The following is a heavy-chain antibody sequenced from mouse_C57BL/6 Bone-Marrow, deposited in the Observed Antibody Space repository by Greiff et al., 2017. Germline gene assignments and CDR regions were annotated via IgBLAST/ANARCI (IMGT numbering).Heavy chain of an antibody. D-gene: IGHD1-1*01. CDR3: ARRRSYYYGSLDY. Sequence: EVQLQQSGPELVKPGASVQISCKASGYSFTGYYMNWVKQSPEKSLEWIGEINPSTGGTTYNQKFKAKATLTVDKSSSTAYMQLKSLTSEDAAVYYCARRRSYYYGSLDYWGQGTTLTGSS. CDR1: GYSFTGYY. J-gene: IGHJ2*01. V-gene: IGHV1-42*01. CDR2: INPSTGGT.